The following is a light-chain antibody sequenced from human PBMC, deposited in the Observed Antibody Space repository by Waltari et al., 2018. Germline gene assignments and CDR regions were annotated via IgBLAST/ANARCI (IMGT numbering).Light chain of an antibody. CDR3: YSTDSSGLGV. V-gene: IGLV3-10*01. Sequence: SDELTQPPSVSVSPGQTARTTCPGDALPTKYAHWYQQKSGQAPVVVIYEDNKRPSEIPERFSGSSSGTMATLTISGAQVEDEADYYCYSTDSSGLGVFGTGTKVTVL. CDR2: EDN. J-gene: IGLJ1*01. CDR1: ALPTKY.